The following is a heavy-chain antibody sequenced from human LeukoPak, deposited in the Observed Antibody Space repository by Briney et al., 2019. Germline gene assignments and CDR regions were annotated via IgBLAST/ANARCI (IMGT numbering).Heavy chain of an antibody. Sequence: SETLSLTCTVSGGSISRYYWSWIRQPPGKGLEWIGYIYYSGSTNYNPSLKSRVTISVDTSKNQFSLKLSSVTAADTAVYYCARLRYYSHFDYWGQGTLVTVSS. CDR1: GGSISRYY. CDR3: ARLRYYSHFDY. J-gene: IGHJ4*02. CDR2: IYYSGST. D-gene: IGHD3-9*01. V-gene: IGHV4-59*01.